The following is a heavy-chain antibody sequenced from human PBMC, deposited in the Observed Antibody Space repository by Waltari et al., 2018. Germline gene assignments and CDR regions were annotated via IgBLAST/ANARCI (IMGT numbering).Heavy chain of an antibody. Sequence: QVHLQQSGPGLVKPSQTLSLTCAISGDSVSSTSATWNWIRQSPSRGLEWLGRTHYRSKWYDDYGVSVKSRITINPDTSKNQFSLQLTSVTPEDTAIYYCACRSGIYEAALDIWGQGTLVTVSS. D-gene: IGHD1-26*01. J-gene: IGHJ3*02. V-gene: IGHV6-1*01. CDR2: THYRSKWYD. CDR1: GDSVSSTSAT. CDR3: ACRSGIYEAALDI.